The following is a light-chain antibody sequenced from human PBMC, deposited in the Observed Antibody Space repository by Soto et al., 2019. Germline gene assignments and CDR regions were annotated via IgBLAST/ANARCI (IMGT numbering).Light chain of an antibody. J-gene: IGLJ2*01. Sequence: QSVLTQPASVSGSPGQSITISCTGTGTDVGGYNYVSWYQQHPGKAPKLMIYDVSNRPSGVSNRLSGSKSGNTASLTISGLQAEDEADYYCCSYTTNSTLFGGGTKLTVL. CDR2: DVS. V-gene: IGLV2-14*01. CDR1: GTDVGGYNY. CDR3: CSYTTNSTL.